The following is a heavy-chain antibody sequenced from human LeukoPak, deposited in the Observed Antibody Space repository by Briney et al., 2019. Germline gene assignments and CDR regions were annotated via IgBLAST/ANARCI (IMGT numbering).Heavy chain of an antibody. CDR3: ARGNRGDNWNDPVIAFDI. J-gene: IGHJ3*02. CDR2: INHSGST. CDR1: GGSFSGYC. D-gene: IGHD1-1*01. V-gene: IGHV4-34*01. Sequence: SETLSLTCAVYGGSFSGYCWNWIRQPPGKGLEWIGEINHSGSTNYNPSLKRRVTISIDTSKNQFSLKVRFVTAADTAVYYCARGNRGDNWNDPVIAFDIWGQGTMVTVSS.